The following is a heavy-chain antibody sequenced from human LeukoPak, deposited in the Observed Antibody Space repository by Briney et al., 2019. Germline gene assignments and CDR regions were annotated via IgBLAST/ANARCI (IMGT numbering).Heavy chain of an antibody. J-gene: IGHJ2*01. V-gene: IGHV3-23*01. Sequence: GGSLRLSCAASGFTFSSYAMTWVRQAPGKGLEWVSAITGSGGRTYYADSVKGRFTISRDNSRDRLYLETNSLRAEDTAVYYCARDRMGAIMYFDVWGRGTLVTVSS. CDR3: ARDRMGAIMYFDV. CDR2: ITGSGGRT. CDR1: GFTFSSYA. D-gene: IGHD3-10*01.